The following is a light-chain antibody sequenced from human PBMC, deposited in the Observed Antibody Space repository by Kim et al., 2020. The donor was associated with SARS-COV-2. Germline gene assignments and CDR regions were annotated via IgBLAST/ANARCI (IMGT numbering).Light chain of an antibody. CDR2: DAS. CDR3: QHYDYVPSFT. J-gene: IGKJ3*01. CDR1: QEIHDN. Sequence: GYRVPVTCQASQEIHDNFNWYQQKTCKTPKPLIFDASSLETGVPSKFSGSGYVTDFTFTFSSLQPEDVGTYYFQHYDYVPSFTFGNGTKVVS. V-gene: IGKV1-33*01.